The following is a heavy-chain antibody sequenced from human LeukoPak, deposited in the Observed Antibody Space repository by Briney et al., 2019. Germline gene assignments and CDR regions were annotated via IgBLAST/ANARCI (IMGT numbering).Heavy chain of an antibody. D-gene: IGHD5-12*01. CDR1: GDSISRGGYY. Sequence: SETLSLTCTVSGDSISRGGYYWNWIRQHPGKGLEWIAYIYYSGSTYYNPSLKSRVTISVDTSKNQFSLKLSSVTAADTAVYYCARGPHRVATSYYYYGMDVWGQGTTVTVSS. CDR3: ARGPHRVATSYYYYGMDV. CDR2: IYYSGST. V-gene: IGHV4-31*03. J-gene: IGHJ6*02.